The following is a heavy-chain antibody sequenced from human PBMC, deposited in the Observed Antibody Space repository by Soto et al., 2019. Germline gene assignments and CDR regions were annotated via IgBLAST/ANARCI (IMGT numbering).Heavy chain of an antibody. V-gene: IGHV3-23*01. J-gene: IGHJ3*02. D-gene: IGHD6-19*01. CDR1: GFTFSSYA. CDR2: ISGSGGST. CDR3: AKSGESGAVAGTGAFDI. Sequence: GGSLRLSCAASGFTFSSYAMSWVRQAPGKGLEWVSAISGSGGSTYYADSVKGRFTISRDNSKNTLYLQMNSLRAEDTAVYYCAKSGESGAVAGTGAFDIWGQGTMVTVSS.